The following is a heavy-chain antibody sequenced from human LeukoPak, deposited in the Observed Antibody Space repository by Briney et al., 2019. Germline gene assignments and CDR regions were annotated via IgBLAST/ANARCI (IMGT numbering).Heavy chain of an antibody. D-gene: IGHD3-3*01. Sequence: PGGSLRLSCGASGFTFSSYSMNWVRQAPGKGLEWVSYISSSSSTIYYADSVKGRFTVSRDNGGNSVFLQMNNLRVEDTAVYYCARDKALRFKPPEAFDVWGRGTMVTVAS. J-gene: IGHJ3*01. CDR3: ARDKALRFKPPEAFDV. CDR1: GFTFSSYS. CDR2: ISSSSSTI. V-gene: IGHV3-48*01.